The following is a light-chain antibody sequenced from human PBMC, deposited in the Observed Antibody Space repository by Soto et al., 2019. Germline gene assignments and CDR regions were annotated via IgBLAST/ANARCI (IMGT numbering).Light chain of an antibody. V-gene: IGKV3-11*01. CDR2: DAS. Sequence: EIVLTQSPSNMSLSPGERATLSCRASQNIGNFLAWYQHKPGQAPRLLIYDASKRATGIPARFSGSRSGTDFTLTISSLEPADFAFYYCQQRTTWPPLFAFGPGTRVDIK. CDR3: QQRTTWPPLFA. CDR1: QNIGNF. J-gene: IGKJ3*01.